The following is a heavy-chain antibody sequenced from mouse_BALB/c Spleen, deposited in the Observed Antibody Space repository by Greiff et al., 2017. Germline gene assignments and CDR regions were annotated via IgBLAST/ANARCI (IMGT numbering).Heavy chain of an antibody. V-gene: IGHV5-9-4*01. Sequence: EVQLQESGGGLVKPGGSLKLSCAASGFTFSSYAMSWVRQSPEKRLEWVAEISSGGSYTYYPDTVTGRFTISRDNAKNTLYLEMSSLRSEDTAMYYCAREGIYAMDYWGQGTSVTVSS. J-gene: IGHJ4*01. CDR2: ISSGGSYT. CDR1: GFTFSSYA. CDR3: AREGIYAMDY.